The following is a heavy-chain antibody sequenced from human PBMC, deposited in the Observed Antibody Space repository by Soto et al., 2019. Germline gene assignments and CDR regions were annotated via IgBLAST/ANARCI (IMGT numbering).Heavy chain of an antibody. J-gene: IGHJ6*02. CDR2: INPDGSST. CDR1: DFTFSPYW. V-gene: IGHV3-74*01. D-gene: IGHD6-19*01. Sequence: EVQLAESGGGLVQPGGSLRLSCAASDFTFSPYWMHWVRQAPGKGLVWVSRINPDGSSTDYADSVKGRFTISRDNAKNTLYLQMNSLRAEDTAVYYCGRGGSDSPRGLDVWGQGTTVTVSS. CDR3: GRGGSDSPRGLDV.